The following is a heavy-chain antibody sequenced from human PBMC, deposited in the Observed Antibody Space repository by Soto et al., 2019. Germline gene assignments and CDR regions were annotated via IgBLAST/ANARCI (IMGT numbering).Heavy chain of an antibody. V-gene: IGHV3-30*18. CDR2: ISYDGSNK. Sequence: QVQLVESGGGVVQPGRSLRLSCAASGFTFSSYGMHWVRQAPGKGLEWVAVISYDGSNKYYADSVKGRFTISRDNSKNTLYLQMNSLRAEDTAVYYCAKDDSSGYYLGIDYWGQGTLVTVSS. CDR3: AKDDSSGYYLGIDY. D-gene: IGHD3-22*01. CDR1: GFTFSSYG. J-gene: IGHJ4*02.